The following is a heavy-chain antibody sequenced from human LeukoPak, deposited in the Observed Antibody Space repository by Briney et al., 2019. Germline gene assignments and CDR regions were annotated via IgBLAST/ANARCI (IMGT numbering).Heavy chain of an antibody. V-gene: IGHV3-23*01. CDR1: GFTFSSYA. CDR2: ISGSGGST. D-gene: IGHD3-9*01. J-gene: IGHJ4*02. Sequence: PGGSLRLSCAASGFTFSSYAMSWVRQAPGKGLEWVSAISGSGGSTYYADSVKGRFTISRDNSKNTLYLQMNSLRAEDTAVYYCAKDPDPSDWLLYYPDYWGQGTLVTVSS. CDR3: AKDPDPSDWLLYYPDY.